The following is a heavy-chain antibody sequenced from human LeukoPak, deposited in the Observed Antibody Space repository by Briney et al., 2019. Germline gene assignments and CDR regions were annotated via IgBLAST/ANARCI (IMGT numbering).Heavy chain of an antibody. Sequence: GGSLRLSCAASGFTFSDYYMSWIRQAPGKGLEWVSYISSSGGTIYYADSVKGRFTISRDNAKNSLYLQTNSLRAEDTAVYYCARDGYKTYYYDSSGYPTWGQGTLVTVSS. CDR2: ISSSGGTI. V-gene: IGHV3-11*01. J-gene: IGHJ5*02. D-gene: IGHD3-22*01. CDR1: GFTFSDYY. CDR3: ARDGYKTYYYDSSGYPT.